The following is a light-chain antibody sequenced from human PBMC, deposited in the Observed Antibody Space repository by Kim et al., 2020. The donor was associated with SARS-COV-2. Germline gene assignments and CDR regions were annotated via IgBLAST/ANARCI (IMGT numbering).Light chain of an antibody. CDR1: RRMIGTY. J-gene: IGKJ4*01. CDR3: QQHSDWPVT. CDR2: DAS. V-gene: IGKV3D-20*02. Sequence: SPRGRITTPCRSSRRMIGTYLTWYQQKPGQAPRLLIFDASNRATGIPARFSGSGSGTDFTLTITSLGPQDFAVYYCQQHSDWPVTFGGGTKVDIK.